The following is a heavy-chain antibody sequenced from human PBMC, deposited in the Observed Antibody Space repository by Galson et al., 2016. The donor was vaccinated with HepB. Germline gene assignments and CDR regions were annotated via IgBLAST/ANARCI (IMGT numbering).Heavy chain of an antibody. Sequence: SVKVSCKASGGTFSTYAITWARQASGQGLEWMGGIIPIFGKTNYSQKFQGRVTITAHESTNTAYMELSSLGSDDTAVYYCAREGYIGNWYFALWGRGTLFTVSS. D-gene: IGHD2-15*01. J-gene: IGHJ2*01. CDR3: AREGYIGNWYFAL. CDR1: GGTFSTYA. V-gene: IGHV1-69*13. CDR2: IIPIFGKT.